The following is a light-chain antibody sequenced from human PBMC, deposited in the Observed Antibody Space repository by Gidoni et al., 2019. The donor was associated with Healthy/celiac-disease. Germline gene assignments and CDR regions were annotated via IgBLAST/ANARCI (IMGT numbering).Light chain of an antibody. V-gene: IGKV3-15*01. CDR1: QSVSRN. J-gene: IGKJ1*01. CDR2: GAS. Sequence: EIVMTQSPATLSVYPGERATLSCRASQSVSRNLARYQQKPGQAPWLLIYGASTRATGIPARFSDRGSGTDFTLTISSLQSEDFAVYYCQQYNNWPPWTFGQGTKVEIK. CDR3: QQYNNWPPWT.